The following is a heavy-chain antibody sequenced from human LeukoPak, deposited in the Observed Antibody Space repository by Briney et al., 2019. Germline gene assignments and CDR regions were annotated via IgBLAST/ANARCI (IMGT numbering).Heavy chain of an antibody. CDR3: AKDVCSAGSCYSFDY. CDR1: GFTFRSYA. CDR2: ISGSGGTT. J-gene: IGHJ4*02. D-gene: IGHD2-15*01. V-gene: IGHV3-23*01. Sequence: PGGSLRLSCAASGFTFRSYAMSWVRQSPGKGLEWVSAISGSGGTTYHADSVKGRFTISRDNSKNTLYLQMNSLRAEDTAVYYCAKDVCSAGSCYSFDYWGQGTPVTVSS.